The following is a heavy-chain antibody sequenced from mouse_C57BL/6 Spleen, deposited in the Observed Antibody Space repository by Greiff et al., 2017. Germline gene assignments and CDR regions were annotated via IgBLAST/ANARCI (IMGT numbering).Heavy chain of an antibody. Sequence: VQLQQPGAELVKPGASVKLSCKASGYTFTSYWMQWVKQRPGQGLEWIGEIDPSDSYTNYTQKFKGKATLTVDTSSSTAYMQLSSLPSEDSAVYYCARPQLAWFAYWGQGTLVTVSA. CDR2: IDPSDSYT. D-gene: IGHD4-1*02. CDR1: GYTFTSYW. CDR3: ARPQLAWFAY. V-gene: IGHV1-50*01. J-gene: IGHJ3*01.